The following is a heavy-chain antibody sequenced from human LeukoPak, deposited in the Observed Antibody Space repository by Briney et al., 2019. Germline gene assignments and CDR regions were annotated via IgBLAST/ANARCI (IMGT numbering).Heavy chain of an antibody. CDR3: ASPRYYDSSGYFDY. CDR1: GFTFSSYE. J-gene: IGHJ4*02. D-gene: IGHD3-22*01. V-gene: IGHV3-48*03. Sequence: GGSLRLSCAASGFTFSSYEMNWVRQAPGKGLEWVSYISSSGSTIYYADSVKGRFTISRDNAKNSPYLQMNSLRAEDTAVYYCASPRYYDSSGYFDYWGQGTLVTVSS. CDR2: ISSSGSTI.